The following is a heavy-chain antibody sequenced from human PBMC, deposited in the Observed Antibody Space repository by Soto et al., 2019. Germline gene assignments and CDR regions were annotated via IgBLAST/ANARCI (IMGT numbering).Heavy chain of an antibody. CDR1: GGFFSGYY. Sequence: PSETLSLTCAVYGGFFSGYYWSWIRQPPGKGLEWIGEINHSGSTNYSPSLKSRVTISVDTSKNQFSLKLSSVTAADTAVYYCARGRDSSSIFDPWGQGTLVTVSS. J-gene: IGHJ5*02. CDR3: ARGRDSSSIFDP. D-gene: IGHD6-13*01. CDR2: INHSGST. V-gene: IGHV4-34*01.